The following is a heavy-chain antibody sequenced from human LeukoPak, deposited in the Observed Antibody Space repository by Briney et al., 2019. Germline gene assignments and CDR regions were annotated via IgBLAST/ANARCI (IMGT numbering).Heavy chain of an antibody. CDR3: ARDPNDFWSGYSYFDY. V-gene: IGHV3-21*01. J-gene: IGHJ4*02. Sequence: GGSLRLSCAASGFTFDDYAMHWVRQAPGKGLEWVSSISSSRIYIYYADSVKGRFTISRDNAKNSLYLQMNSLRAEDTAVYYCARDPNDFWSGYSYFDYWGQGTLVTVSS. CDR1: GFTFDDYA. CDR2: ISSSRIYI. D-gene: IGHD3-3*01.